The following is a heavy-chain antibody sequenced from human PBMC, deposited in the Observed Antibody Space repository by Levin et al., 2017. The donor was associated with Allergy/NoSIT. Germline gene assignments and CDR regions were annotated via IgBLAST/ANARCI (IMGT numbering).Heavy chain of an antibody. Sequence: ASVKVSCKASGYTFTSYYMHWVRQAPGQGLEWMGIINPSGGSTSYAQKFQGRVTMTRDTSTSTVYMELSSLRSEDTAVYYCASTRGAKVLRFLDPDGGYYYYGMDVWGQGTTVTVSS. CDR1: GYTFTSYY. D-gene: IGHD3-3*01. J-gene: IGHJ6*02. V-gene: IGHV1-46*01. CDR2: INPSGGST. CDR3: ASTRGAKVLRFLDPDGGYYYYGMDV.